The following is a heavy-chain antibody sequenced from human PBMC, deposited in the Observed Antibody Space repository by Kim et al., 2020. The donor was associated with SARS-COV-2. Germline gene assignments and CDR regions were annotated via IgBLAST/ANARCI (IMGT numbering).Heavy chain of an antibody. Sequence: GGSLRLSCAASGFTFSSYEINWVRQAPGKGLDWVSYISSSGSTKYYADSVKGRVTISRDHAKNSLFLQMNSLRAEDTAVYYCSRGGYCSSTSCPYYYYMDVWGKGTAVTVSS. CDR2: ISSSGSTK. V-gene: IGHV3-48*03. D-gene: IGHD2-2*01. J-gene: IGHJ6*03. CDR3: SRGGYCSSTSCPYYYYMDV. CDR1: GFTFSSYE.